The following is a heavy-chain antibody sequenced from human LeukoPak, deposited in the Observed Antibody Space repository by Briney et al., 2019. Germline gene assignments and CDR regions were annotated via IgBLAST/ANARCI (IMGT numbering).Heavy chain of an antibody. CDR3: ARGGGSGYCSSTSCKIPWSDP. D-gene: IGHD2-2*01. V-gene: IGHV1-18*01. J-gene: IGHJ5*02. CDR2: ISAYNGNT. CDR1: GYTFTSYG. Sequence: ASVKVSCKASGYTFTSYGISWVRQAPGQGLEWMGWISAYNGNTNYAQKLQGRVTMTTDTSTSTAYMELRSLRSDDTAVYYCARGGGSGYCSSTSCKIPWSDPWGQGTLVTVSS.